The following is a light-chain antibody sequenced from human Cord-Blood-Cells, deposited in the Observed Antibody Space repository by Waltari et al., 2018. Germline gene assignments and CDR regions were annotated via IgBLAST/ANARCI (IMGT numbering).Light chain of an antibody. CDR2: WAS. CDR1: QSVLYSSNNKNY. V-gene: IGKV4-1*01. J-gene: IGKJ1*01. CDR3: QQYDSTPT. Sequence: DIVMTQSPDSLAVSLGERATINCKSSQSVLYSSNNKNYLAWYQQKPGQPPKQIIYWASSRKSGVPYRLSGSGYGTDFTLTIISLQAEDVAVYYCQQYDSTPTFGHGTKVEIK.